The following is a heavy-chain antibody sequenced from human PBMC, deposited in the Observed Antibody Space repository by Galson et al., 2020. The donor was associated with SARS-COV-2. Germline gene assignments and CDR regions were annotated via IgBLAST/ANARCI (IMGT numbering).Heavy chain of an antibody. CDR2: INPNSGGT. V-gene: IGHV1-2*02. Sequence: ASVKVSCKASGYTFTGYYMHWVRQAPGQGLEWMGWINPNSGGTNYAQKFQGRVTMTRDTSISTAYMELSRLRSDDTAVYYCARAGVVRGVISYYYYGMDVWGQGTTVTVSS. J-gene: IGHJ6*02. CDR1: GYTFTGYY. CDR3: ARAGVVRGVISYYYYGMDV. D-gene: IGHD3-10*01.